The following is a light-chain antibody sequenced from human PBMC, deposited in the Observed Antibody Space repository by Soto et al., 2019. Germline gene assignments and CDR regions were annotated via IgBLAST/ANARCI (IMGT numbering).Light chain of an antibody. J-gene: IGLJ2*01. Sequence: QSVLTQPPSVSAAPGQKVSISCSGGTSNMAKNFVSWYQQFPGAAPKLLMYEDNKRPSGIPDRFSGSKSGTSATLGITGLQTGDGGDYYCGTWGSSLRTVVIGGGTKLTVL. CDR3: GTWGSSLRTVV. CDR1: TSNMAKNF. CDR2: EDN. V-gene: IGLV1-51*02.